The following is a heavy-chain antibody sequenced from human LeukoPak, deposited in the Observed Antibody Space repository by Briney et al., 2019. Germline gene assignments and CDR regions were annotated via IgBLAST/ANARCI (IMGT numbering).Heavy chain of an antibody. J-gene: IGHJ4*02. Sequence: GGSLRLSCAASGFTFSNAWMSWVRQAPGKGLERVGRIKSNTDGGATDYAAPVKGRFTISRDDSKNTLYLQMSSLKTEDTAVYYCTTDSYYDILTGYYKVDYWGQGTLVTVSS. CDR2: IKSNTDGGAT. V-gene: IGHV3-15*01. D-gene: IGHD3-9*01. CDR3: TTDSYYDILTGYYKVDY. CDR1: GFTFSNAW.